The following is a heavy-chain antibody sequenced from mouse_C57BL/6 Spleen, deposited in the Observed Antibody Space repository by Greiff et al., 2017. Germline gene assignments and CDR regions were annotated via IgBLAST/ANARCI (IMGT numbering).Heavy chain of an antibody. CDR3: ARGTTVVDGAWFAY. CDR2: ILPGSGNT. J-gene: IGHJ3*01. Sequence: VQVVESGAELMKPGASVKLSCKATGYTFTGYWIEWVKQRPGHGLEWIGEILPGSGNTNYNEKFKGKATFTADTSSNTAYMQLSSLTTEDSAIYDCARGTTVVDGAWFAYWGQGTLVTVAA. CDR1: GYTFTGYW. D-gene: IGHD1-1*01. V-gene: IGHV1-9*01.